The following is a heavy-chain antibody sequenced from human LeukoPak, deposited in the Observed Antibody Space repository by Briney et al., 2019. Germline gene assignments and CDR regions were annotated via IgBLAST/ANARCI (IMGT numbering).Heavy chain of an antibody. CDR1: GFNFRDSA. Sequence: GTSLRLSCAASGFNFRDSAMQWVRQPPGKGLEGVAVSSYEGTNKYYADSVKGRFTISRDNSKNTLFLQMNNLRLEDTAVYYCAADYGDYVSPSDWGQGSLVIVSS. D-gene: IGHD4-17*01. V-gene: IGHV3-30*04. CDR3: AADYGDYVSPSD. J-gene: IGHJ4*02. CDR2: SSYEGTNK.